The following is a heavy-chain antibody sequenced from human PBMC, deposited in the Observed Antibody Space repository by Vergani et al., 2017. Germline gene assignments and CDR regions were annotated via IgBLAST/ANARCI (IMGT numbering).Heavy chain of an antibody. Sequence: EVQLLESGGGLVQPGGSLRLSCAASGFTFSSYAMSWVRQAPGKGLEWVSRISTSGGSIGYADSVKGRFTISRDNAKNSLYLQMNSLRAEDTALYYCAKAHYGYDAFDIWGQGTMVTVSS. D-gene: IGHD4-17*01. CDR2: ISTSGGSI. CDR3: AKAHYGYDAFDI. CDR1: GFTFSSYA. J-gene: IGHJ3*02. V-gene: IGHV3-23*01.